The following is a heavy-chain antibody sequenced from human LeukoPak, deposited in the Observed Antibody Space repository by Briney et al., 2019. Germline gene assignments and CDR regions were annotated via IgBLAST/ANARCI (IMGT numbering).Heavy chain of an antibody. D-gene: IGHD3-10*01. CDR3: ARESYGSGSYYPRGGYYFDY. CDR1: GGSISSGSYY. V-gene: IGHV4-61*02. J-gene: IGHJ4*02. CDR2: IYTSGST. Sequence: SQTLSLTCTVSGGSISSGSYYWSWIRQPAGKGLEWIGRIYTSGSTNYNPSLKSRVTISVDTSKNQFSLKLSSVTAADTAVYYCARESYGSGSYYPRGGYYFDYWGQGTLVTVSS.